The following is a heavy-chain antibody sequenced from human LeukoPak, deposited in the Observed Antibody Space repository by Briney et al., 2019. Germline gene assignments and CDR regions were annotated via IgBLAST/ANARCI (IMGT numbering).Heavy chain of an antibody. CDR3: VKDDGWVQYAN. J-gene: IGHJ4*02. V-gene: IGHV3-23*01. Sequence: GGSLRLSCAAPGITFSSYAMSWVRQTPGKGLECVAGISGGGANTYYADSVKGRFTISRDNSKNTLYLQMNSLSAEDAAVYYCVKDDGWVQYANWGQGTLVTVSS. D-gene: IGHD5-24*01. CDR1: GITFSSYA. CDR2: ISGGGANT.